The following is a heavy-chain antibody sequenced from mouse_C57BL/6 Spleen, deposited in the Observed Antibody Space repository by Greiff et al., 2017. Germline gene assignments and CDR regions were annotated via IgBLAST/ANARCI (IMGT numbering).Heavy chain of an antibody. CDR1: GYTFTDYY. Sequence: EVQLQQSGPELVKPGASVKISCKASGYTFTDYYMNWVKQSHGKSLEWIGDINPNNGGTSYNQKFKGKATLTVDKSSSTAYMELRSLTSEDSAVYYCADSSGYWFAYWGQGTLVTVSA. CDR3: ADSSGYWFAY. D-gene: IGHD3-2*02. J-gene: IGHJ3*01. V-gene: IGHV1-26*01. CDR2: INPNNGGT.